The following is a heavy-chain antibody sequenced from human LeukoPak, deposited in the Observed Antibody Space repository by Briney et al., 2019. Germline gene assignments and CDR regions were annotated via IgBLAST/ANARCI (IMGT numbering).Heavy chain of an antibody. J-gene: IGHJ3*02. V-gene: IGHV1-69*06. CDR1: GGTFSSYA. CDR3: ALWFGELSAFDI. CDR2: IIPIFGTA. Sequence: SVKVSCKASGGTFSSYAISRVRQAPGQGLEWMGGIIPIFGTANYAQKFQGRVTITADKSTSTAYMELSSLRSEDTAVYYCALWFGELSAFDIWGQGTMVTVSS. D-gene: IGHD3-10*01.